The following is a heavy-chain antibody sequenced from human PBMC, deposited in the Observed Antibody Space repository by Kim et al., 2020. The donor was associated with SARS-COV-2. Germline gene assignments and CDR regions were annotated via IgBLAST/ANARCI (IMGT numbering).Heavy chain of an antibody. V-gene: IGHV3-30*01. D-gene: IGHD1-26*01. CDR3: ARDLLSGSYGNYYYYGMDV. Sequence: GRFTISRDNSKNTLYLQMNSLRAEDTAVYYCARDLLSGSYGNYYYYGMDVWGQGTTVTVSS. J-gene: IGHJ6*02.